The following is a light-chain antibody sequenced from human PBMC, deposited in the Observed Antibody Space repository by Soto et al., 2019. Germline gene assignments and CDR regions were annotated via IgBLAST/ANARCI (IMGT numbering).Light chain of an antibody. Sequence: QSVLTQPPSASGTPGQRVTISCSGSSCNIGSNSVNWYQQLPGTAPKLLIYNNNQRPSGVPDRFSGSKSGTSASLAISGLQSEDESDYYCAAWDDSLDGPIFGTGTKVTVL. CDR3: AAWDDSLDGPI. J-gene: IGLJ1*01. CDR1: SCNIGSNS. CDR2: NNN. V-gene: IGLV1-44*01.